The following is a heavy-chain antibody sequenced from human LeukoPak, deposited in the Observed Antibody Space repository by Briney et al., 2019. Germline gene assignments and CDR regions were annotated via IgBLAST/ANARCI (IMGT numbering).Heavy chain of an antibody. CDR1: GFTFSSYA. J-gene: IGHJ4*02. CDR3: AKARGDLRNVLDY. V-gene: IGHV3-23*01. Sequence: GGSLRLSCAASGFTFSSYAMNWVRQAPGKGLEWVSISGSGGDTYYADSVKGRFTISRDNSKNTLYLQMNSLRAEDTAVYYCAKARGDLRNVLDYWGQGTLVSVSS. D-gene: IGHD1-1*01. CDR2: SGSGGDT.